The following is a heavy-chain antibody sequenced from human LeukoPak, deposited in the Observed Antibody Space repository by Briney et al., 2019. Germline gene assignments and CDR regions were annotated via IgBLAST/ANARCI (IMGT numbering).Heavy chain of an antibody. D-gene: IGHD6-13*01. CDR2: INPSGGST. Sequence: ASVKVSCKASGYTFTSYYMHWVRQAPGQGLEWMGMINPSGGSTSYAQKFQGRVTMTRDTSTSTVYMELNSLRPDDTAVYYCARCGLGQLVRVFFDCWGQGTLVTVSS. CDR3: ARCGLGQLVRVFFDC. CDR1: GYTFTSYY. V-gene: IGHV1-46*01. J-gene: IGHJ4*02.